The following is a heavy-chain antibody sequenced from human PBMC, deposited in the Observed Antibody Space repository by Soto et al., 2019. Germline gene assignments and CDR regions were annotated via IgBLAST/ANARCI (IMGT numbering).Heavy chain of an antibody. CDR1: VGTFSTYT. D-gene: IGHD1-7*01. CDR2: IIPIFGTA. V-gene: IGHV1-69*18. Sequence: QGHLVQSGAEVKKPGASVKVSCSAAVGTFSTYTISWVRQAPGQGLEWMGRIIPIFGTANYAQKFQCRATLTADASTRTAYMELSSLRSGETAIYYCARRTTPKNEYLGLDIWGQGTLV. CDR3: ARRTTPKNEYLGLDI. J-gene: IGHJ3*02.